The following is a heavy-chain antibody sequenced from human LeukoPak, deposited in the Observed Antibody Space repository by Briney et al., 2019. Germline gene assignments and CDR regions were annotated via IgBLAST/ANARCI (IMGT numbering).Heavy chain of an antibody. Sequence: ASVKVSCKASGYTFTSYAMHWVRQAPGQRLEWMGWINAGNGNTKYSQKFQGRVTTTRDTSASTAYMELSSLRSEDTAVYYCARDVAVAGTGDYWGQGTLVTVSS. J-gene: IGHJ4*02. CDR1: GYTFTSYA. CDR3: ARDVAVAGTGDY. CDR2: INAGNGNT. V-gene: IGHV1-3*01. D-gene: IGHD6-19*01.